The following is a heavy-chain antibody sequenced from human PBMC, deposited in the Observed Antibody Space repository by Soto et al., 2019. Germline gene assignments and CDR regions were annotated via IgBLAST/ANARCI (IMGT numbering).Heavy chain of an antibody. CDR2: ISYDGSNK. J-gene: IGHJ4*02. Sequence: QVQLVESGGGVVQPGRSLRLSCAASGFTFSSYAIHWVRQAPGKGLEWVALISYDGSNKYYADSVKGRFTISRDNSXXTXHLQMNSLRAEDTAVYYCARHKRDLRFLEWSYYFDYWGQGTLVTVSS. CDR3: ARHKRDLRFLEWSYYFDY. CDR1: GFTFSSYA. D-gene: IGHD3-3*01. V-gene: IGHV3-30-3*01.